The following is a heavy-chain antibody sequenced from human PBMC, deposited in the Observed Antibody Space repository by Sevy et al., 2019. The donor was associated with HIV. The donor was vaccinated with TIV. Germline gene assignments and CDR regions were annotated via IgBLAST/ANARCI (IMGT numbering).Heavy chain of an antibody. J-gene: IGHJ4*02. CDR2: IKQDGSEK. V-gene: IGHV3-7*01. Sequence: LSLTCAASGFTFSSYWMSWVRQAPGKGLEWVANIKQDGSEKYYVDSVKGRFTISRDNAKNSLYLQMNSLRAEDTAVYYCARAAGDIVATISFYFDYWGQGTLVTVSS. CDR3: ARAAGDIVATISFYFDY. D-gene: IGHD5-12*01. CDR1: GFTFSSYW.